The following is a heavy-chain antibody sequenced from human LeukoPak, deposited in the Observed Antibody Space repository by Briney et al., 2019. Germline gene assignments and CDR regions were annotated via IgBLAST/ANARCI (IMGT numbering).Heavy chain of an antibody. Sequence: GGSLRLSCAASGFTFSSYTMNWVRQPPGKGLEWVSNIGTSSTTIYYADSVKGRFTISRDNSKNTLYLQMNSLRAEDTAVYYCAKNSDYYGSGSYYALGWGQGTLVTVSS. D-gene: IGHD3-10*01. J-gene: IGHJ4*02. V-gene: IGHV3-48*01. CDR2: IGTSSTTI. CDR3: AKNSDYYGSGSYYALG. CDR1: GFTFSSYT.